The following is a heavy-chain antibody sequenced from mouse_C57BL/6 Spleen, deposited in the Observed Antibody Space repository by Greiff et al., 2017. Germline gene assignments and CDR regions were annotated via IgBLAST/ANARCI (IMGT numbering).Heavy chain of an antibody. J-gene: IGHJ1*03. D-gene: IGHD1-1*01. CDR1: GYTFTSYW. CDR3: ARWGYGGSYYFDV. V-gene: IGHV1-55*01. Sequence: QVQLQQPGAELVKPGASVKMSCKASGYTFTSYWITWVKQRPGQGLEWIGDIHPGSGSTNYNEKFKGKATLTVDTSSSTAYMQLSSLTSEDSAVYYCARWGYGGSYYFDVWGTGTTVTVSS. CDR2: IHPGSGST.